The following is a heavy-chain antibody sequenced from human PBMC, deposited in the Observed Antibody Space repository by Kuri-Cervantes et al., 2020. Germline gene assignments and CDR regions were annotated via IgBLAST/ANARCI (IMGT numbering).Heavy chain of an antibody. D-gene: IGHD3-10*01. V-gene: IGHV1-8*02. CDR1: GYTFTGYY. CDR3: ARGLMRKDITMVLGVIAY. CDR2: INPNSGNT. J-gene: IGHJ4*02. Sequence: ASVKVSCKASGYTFTGYYMHWVRQAPGQGLEWMGWINPNSGNTGYAQKFQGRVTMTRNTSISTAYMELSSLRSEDTAVYYCARGLMRKDITMVLGVIAYWGQGTLVTVSS.